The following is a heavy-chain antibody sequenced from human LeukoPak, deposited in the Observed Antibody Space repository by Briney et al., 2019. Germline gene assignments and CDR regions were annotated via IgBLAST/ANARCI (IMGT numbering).Heavy chain of an antibody. J-gene: IGHJ4*02. D-gene: IGHD5-24*01. CDR3: ARSEMATIPYYFDY. V-gene: IGHV3-33*01. CDR1: GFTFSSYG. Sequence: GGSLRLSCAASGFTFSSYGMHWVRQAPGKGLEWVAVIWYDGSNKYYADSVKGRFTISRDNSKNTLYLQMNSLRAEDAAVYYCARSEMATIPYYFDYWGQGTLVTVSS. CDR2: IWYDGSNK.